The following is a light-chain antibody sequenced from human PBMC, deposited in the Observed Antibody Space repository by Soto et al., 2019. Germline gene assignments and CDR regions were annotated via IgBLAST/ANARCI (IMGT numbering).Light chain of an antibody. V-gene: IGKV1-39*01. CDR1: QSISSY. Sequence: DMPMTQIPSSLSAHVGDRVTITCRASQSISSYLNWYQQKPGKAPKLLIYAASSLQSGVPSRFSGSGSGTDFTLTISSLQPEDFATYYCQQSYSTPRTCSQGTKV. J-gene: IGKJ1*01. CDR3: QQSYSTPRT. CDR2: AAS.